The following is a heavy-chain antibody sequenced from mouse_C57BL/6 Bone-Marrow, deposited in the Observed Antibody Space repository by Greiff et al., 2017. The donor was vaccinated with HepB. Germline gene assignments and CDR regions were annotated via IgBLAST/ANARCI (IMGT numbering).Heavy chain of an antibody. Sequence: QVQLQQSGAELARPGASVKLSCKASGYTFTSYGISWVKQRTGQGLEWIGEIYPRSGNTYYNEKFKGKATLTADKSSSTAYMELRSLTSEDSAVYFGATVVAKGAQDWGQGTTLTVSS. J-gene: IGHJ2*01. V-gene: IGHV1-81*01. CDR1: GYTFTSYG. CDR3: ATVVAKGAQD. D-gene: IGHD1-1*01. CDR2: IYPRSGNT.